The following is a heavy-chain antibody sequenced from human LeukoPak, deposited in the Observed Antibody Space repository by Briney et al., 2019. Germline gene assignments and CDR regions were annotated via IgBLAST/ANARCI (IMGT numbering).Heavy chain of an antibody. CDR1: GFTFSTKW. V-gene: IGHV3-7*01. J-gene: IGHJ4*02. D-gene: IGHD3-22*01. Sequence: GSLRLSCDASGFTFSTKWMSWVRQAPGKGLEWVATINQDGSDQYYVDSVKGRFTISRDNAKNSLDLQMNSLRAEDTAVYYCARDYSSGRDFWGQGTLVTVSS. CDR3: ARDYSSGRDF. CDR2: INQDGSDQ.